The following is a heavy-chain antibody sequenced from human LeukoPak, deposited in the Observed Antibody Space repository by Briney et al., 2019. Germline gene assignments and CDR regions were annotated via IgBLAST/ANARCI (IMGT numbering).Heavy chain of an antibody. D-gene: IGHD2-8*01. V-gene: IGHV3-23*01. CDR3: ARYASHWYATDY. CDR1: GFTFSNYA. CDR2: ISGSGGST. Sequence: PGGSLRLSCAASGFTFSNYANSCVRQAPGEGLGWVSAISGSGGSTYYADSVKGRFTISRDNSKNTLYLQMTSLRADDTAVYSCARYASHWYATDYWGQGILVTVSS. J-gene: IGHJ4*02.